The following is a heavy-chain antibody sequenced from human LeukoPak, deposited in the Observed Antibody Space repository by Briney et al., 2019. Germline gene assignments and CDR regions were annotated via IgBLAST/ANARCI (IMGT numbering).Heavy chain of an antibody. Sequence: PGGSLRLSCAASGFTFDDYTMHWVRQAPGKGLEWVSLISWDGGSTYYADSVKGRFTISRDNSKNSLYLQMNSLRTEDTALYYCAKDSGGQVDTAMAIDYWGQGTLVTVSS. CDR2: ISWDGGST. CDR1: GFTFDDYT. CDR3: AKDSGGQVDTAMAIDY. D-gene: IGHD5-18*01. V-gene: IGHV3-43*01. J-gene: IGHJ4*02.